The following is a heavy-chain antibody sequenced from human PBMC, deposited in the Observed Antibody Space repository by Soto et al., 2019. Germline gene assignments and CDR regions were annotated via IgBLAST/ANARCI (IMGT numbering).Heavy chain of an antibody. CDR2: VNEDGSDK. D-gene: IGHD3-3*01. CDR3: ARIFGEVIVPANRGMDV. V-gene: IGHV3-7*01. Sequence: PGGSLRLSCAASGSSFSSYYMSWVRQAQGKGLEWVANVNEDGSDKYYADFGKGRFTISRDNSKNTVFLQMNSLRTEDTAVYYCARIFGEVIVPANRGMDVWGQGTTVTVSS. J-gene: IGHJ6*02. CDR1: GSSFSSYY.